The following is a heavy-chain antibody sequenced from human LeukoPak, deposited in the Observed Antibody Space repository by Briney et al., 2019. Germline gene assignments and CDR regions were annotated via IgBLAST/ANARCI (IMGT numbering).Heavy chain of an antibody. Sequence: PGGSLRLSCAASGFTFSSYSMNWVRQAPGKGLEWVASISSSSSDIYYADSVKGRFIISRENYTNKLHMPMNSLRAADTAVYYCAKGLPYTGYDSWFDPWRQGTLVTVSS. J-gene: IGHJ5*02. CDR1: GFTFSSYS. D-gene: IGHD5-12*01. V-gene: IGHV3-21*04. CDR3: AKGLPYTGYDSWFDP. CDR2: ISSSSSDI.